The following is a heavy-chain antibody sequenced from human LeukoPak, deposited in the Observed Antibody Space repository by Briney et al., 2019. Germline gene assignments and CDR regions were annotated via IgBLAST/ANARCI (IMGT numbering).Heavy chain of an antibody. CDR1: GFTFSSYA. CDR3: ARVRGATTLDY. J-gene: IGHJ4*02. CDR2: ISSSSSYI. V-gene: IGHV3-21*01. D-gene: IGHD5-12*01. Sequence: MPGGSLRLSCAASGFTFSSYAMSWVRQAPGKGLEWVSSISSSSSYIYYADSVKGRFTISRDNAKNSLYLQMNSLRAEDTAVYYCARVRGATTLDYWGQGTLVTVSS.